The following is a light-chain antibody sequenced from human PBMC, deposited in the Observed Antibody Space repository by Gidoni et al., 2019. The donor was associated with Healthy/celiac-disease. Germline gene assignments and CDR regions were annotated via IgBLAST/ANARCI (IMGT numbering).Light chain of an antibody. Sequence: LGMTQSPATLSVSPGERATLSCRASQSVSRNLAWYQQKPGQAPRLLIYGASTRATGIPARFSVSGSGTEFTLTISSLQSEDFAVYYCQQYNNWPPLTFGGGTKVEIK. CDR2: GAS. CDR1: QSVSRN. CDR3: QQYNNWPPLT. V-gene: IGKV3-15*01. J-gene: IGKJ4*01.